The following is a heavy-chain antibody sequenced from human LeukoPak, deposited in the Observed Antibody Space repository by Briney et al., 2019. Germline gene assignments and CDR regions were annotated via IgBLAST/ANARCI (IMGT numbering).Heavy chain of an antibody. D-gene: IGHD3-22*01. CDR3: AKREYYDSSGPGAFDI. CDR1: GFTFSSYA. Sequence: GGSLRLSCAASGFTFSSYAMSWVRQAPGKGLEWVSAISGSGGSTYYADSVKGRFTTSRDNSKNTLYLQMNSLRAEDTAVYYCAKREYYDSSGPGAFDIWGQGTMVTVSS. CDR2: ISGSGGST. V-gene: IGHV3-23*01. J-gene: IGHJ3*02.